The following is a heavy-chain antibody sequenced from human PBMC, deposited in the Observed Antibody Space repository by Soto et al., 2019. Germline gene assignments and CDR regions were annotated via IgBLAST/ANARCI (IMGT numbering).Heavy chain of an antibody. Sequence: PGGSLRLSCAASGFTFSSYWMSWVRQAPGKGLEWVANMKQDGSEKYYVDSVKGRFTISRDNAKNSLYLQMNSLRAEDTAVYYCARDQAYCGGDCYSRPYYYYGMDVWGQGTTVTVSS. D-gene: IGHD2-21*02. CDR3: ARDQAYCGGDCYSRPYYYYGMDV. CDR2: MKQDGSEK. J-gene: IGHJ6*02. V-gene: IGHV3-7*03. CDR1: GFTFSSYW.